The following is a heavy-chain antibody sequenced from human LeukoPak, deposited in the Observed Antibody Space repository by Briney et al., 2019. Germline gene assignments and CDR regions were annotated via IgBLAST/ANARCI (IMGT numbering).Heavy chain of an antibody. Sequence: PGGSLRLSCAASGFTFSNYWLSWVRQAPGKGLEWVAVISYDGSNKYYADSVKGRFTISRDNSKNTLYLQMNSLRAEDTAVYYCAKDRDPYDFWSGYSSPSPESYWGQGTLVTVSS. CDR1: GFTFSNYW. J-gene: IGHJ4*02. CDR3: AKDRDPYDFWSGYSSPSPESY. V-gene: IGHV3-30*18. D-gene: IGHD3-3*01. CDR2: ISYDGSNK.